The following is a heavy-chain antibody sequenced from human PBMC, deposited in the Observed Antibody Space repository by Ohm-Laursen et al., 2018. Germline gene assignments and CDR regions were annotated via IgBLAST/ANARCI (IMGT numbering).Heavy chain of an antibody. CDR1: GFTFSNYW. D-gene: IGHD5-12*01. V-gene: IGHV3-74*01. Sequence: SLRLSCAASGFTFSNYWMHWVRQAPGKGLVWVSRINSDGSTTNYADSVKGRFTISRDNAKNTLYLQMNSLGAEDTALYYCVGGYITVFHYWGQGTLVTVSS. CDR3: VGGYITVFHY. J-gene: IGHJ4*02. CDR2: INSDGSTT.